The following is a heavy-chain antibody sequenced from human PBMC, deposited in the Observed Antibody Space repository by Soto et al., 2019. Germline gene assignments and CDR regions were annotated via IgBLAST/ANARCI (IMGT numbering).Heavy chain of an antibody. CDR2: LNHSGST. J-gene: IGHJ5*02. D-gene: IGHD6-6*01. V-gene: IGHV4-34*01. Sequence: SETLSLTCAVYGGSFSGYYWSWIRQPPGKGLEWIGELNHSGSTNYNPSLKSRVTISVDTSKNQFSLKLSSVTAADTAVYYCARLIGYSSSSRWKGLRWFDPWGQGTLVTVSS. CDR1: GGSFSGYY. CDR3: ARLIGYSSSSRWKGLRWFDP.